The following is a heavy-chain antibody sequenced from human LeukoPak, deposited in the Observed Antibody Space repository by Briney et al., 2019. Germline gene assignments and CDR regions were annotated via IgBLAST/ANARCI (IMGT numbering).Heavy chain of an antibody. Sequence: SETLSLTCTVSGVFINTGGFYWTWLRQRPGKGLEYIGYIYYSGSTYYNPSLGSRITISVDSSNNQFSLKLSSLTAADTAVYYCSVGTGPFDPWGQGILVTVSS. V-gene: IGHV4-31*03. CDR1: GVFINTGGFY. D-gene: IGHD7-27*01. J-gene: IGHJ5*02. CDR2: IYYSGST. CDR3: SVGTGPFDP.